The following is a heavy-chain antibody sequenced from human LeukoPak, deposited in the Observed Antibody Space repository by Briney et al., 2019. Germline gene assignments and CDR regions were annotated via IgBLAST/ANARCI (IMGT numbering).Heavy chain of an antibody. J-gene: IGHJ6*02. D-gene: IGHD2-15*01. CDR2: IRASGGDT. CDR3: AEVGGHEYYYYYGMDY. V-gene: IGHV3-23*01. CDR1: GFTFSSYA. Sequence: GGSLRLSCAASGFTFSSYAMSWVRQAPGKGLEWVSAIRASGGDTYYADSVKGRFTISRDNSKDTLYLQMNSLRAEDTAVYYCAEVGGHEYYYYYGMDYWGQGTTVTVSS.